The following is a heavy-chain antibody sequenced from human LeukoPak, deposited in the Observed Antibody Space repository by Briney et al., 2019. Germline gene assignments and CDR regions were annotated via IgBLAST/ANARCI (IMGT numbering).Heavy chain of an antibody. D-gene: IGHD5-18*01. CDR1: GFTFSSYA. Sequence: GGSLRLSCAASGFTFSSYAMSWVRQAPGKGLEWVSAISGSGGSTYYADSGKGRFTISRDNSKNTLFLQMNSLRAEDTAIYYCAKGRGYGNHDAFDIWGQGTMVTVSS. CDR2: ISGSGGST. J-gene: IGHJ3*02. V-gene: IGHV3-23*01. CDR3: AKGRGYGNHDAFDI.